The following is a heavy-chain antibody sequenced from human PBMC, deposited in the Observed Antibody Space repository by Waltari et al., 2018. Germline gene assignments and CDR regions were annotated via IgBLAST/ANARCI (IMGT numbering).Heavy chain of an antibody. V-gene: IGHV3-7*01. CDR3: ASNQVPAVPVQNDF. CDR1: GLTFSEFW. D-gene: IGHD2-2*01. Sequence: EVQLVESGGGLVQPGGSLRLSCAASGLTFSEFWMNWVRQAPGGGLEWVANIKQDGSEKYYVDSLRGRFTISRDNAKNSLYLQMDSLRAEDTAVYYCASNQVPAVPVQNDFWGQGTLVTVSS. CDR2: IKQDGSEK. J-gene: IGHJ4*02.